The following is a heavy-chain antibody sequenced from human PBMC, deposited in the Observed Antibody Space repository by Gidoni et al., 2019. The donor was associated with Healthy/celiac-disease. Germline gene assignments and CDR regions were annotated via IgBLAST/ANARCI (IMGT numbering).Heavy chain of an antibody. CDR3: ARTQAYYYDSSGYDYYYYYYMDV. V-gene: IGHV1-69*01. CDR2: IIPIFGTA. CDR1: GGTFSSYA. D-gene: IGHD3-22*01. J-gene: IGHJ6*03. Sequence: QVQLVQSGAEVKKPGSSVKVSCKASGGTFSSYAIRWVRQAPGQGLEWMGGIIPIFGTANYAQKFQGRVTITADESTSTAYMELSSLRSEDTAVYYCARTQAYYYDSSGYDYYYYYYMDVWGKGTTVTVSS.